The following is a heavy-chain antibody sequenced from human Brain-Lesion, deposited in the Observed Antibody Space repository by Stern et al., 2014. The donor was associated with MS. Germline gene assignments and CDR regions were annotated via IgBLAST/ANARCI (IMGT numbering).Heavy chain of an antibody. CDR1: GYTFIRYA. D-gene: IGHD3-22*01. V-gene: IGHV1-3*01. CDR3: ARDDHRDSSGHYAPFDY. CDR2: INGVDDKT. J-gene: IGHJ4*02. Sequence: VQLVESGAEVKKPGASVKVSCKASGYTFIRYAMQWVRQAPGQRLEWMGRINGVDDKTKYSHKFQGRVTITRDTSANTVYMELSSLRSEDTAVHYCARDDHRDSSGHYAPFDYWGQGTRVTVSS.